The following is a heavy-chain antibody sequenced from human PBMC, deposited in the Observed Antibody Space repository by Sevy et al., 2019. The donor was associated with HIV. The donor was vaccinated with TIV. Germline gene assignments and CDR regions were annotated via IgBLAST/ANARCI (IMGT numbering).Heavy chain of an antibody. CDR3: AKALSWLLPFDY. CDR2: ISGSGDII. CDR1: GFTFNNYA. D-gene: IGHD2-15*01. Sequence: GGSLRLSCAASGFTFNNYALTWVRQAPGKGLESVSTISGSGDIIYYADSVKGRFTVSRDDSKNTLYLQMNSLRAEDTAVYYCAKALSWLLPFDYWGRGTLVTVSS. J-gene: IGHJ4*02. V-gene: IGHV3-23*01.